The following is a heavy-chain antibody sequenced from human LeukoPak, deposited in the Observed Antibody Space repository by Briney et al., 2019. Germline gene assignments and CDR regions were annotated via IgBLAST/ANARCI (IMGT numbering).Heavy chain of an antibody. V-gene: IGHV4-59*01. CDR3: ARVRKRDIVVVPALNAFDI. D-gene: IGHD2-2*01. CDR1: GGSISSYY. Sequence: SETLSLTCTVSGGSISSYYWSWIRQPPGKGLEWIGYIYNSGSANYNPSLKSRVTMTVDTSKNQFSLKLSSLTAADTAMYYCARVRKRDIVVVPALNAFDIWGQGTMVTVSS. J-gene: IGHJ3*02. CDR2: IYNSGSA.